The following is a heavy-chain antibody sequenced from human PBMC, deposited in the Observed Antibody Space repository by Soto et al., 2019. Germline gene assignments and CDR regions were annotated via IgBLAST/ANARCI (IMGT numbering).Heavy chain of an antibody. J-gene: IGHJ5*02. CDR1: GGSISSSSYY. CDR3: VRQPPSSSWYDRWFDP. Sequence: SETLSLTCTVFGGSISSSSYYWGWIRQPPGKGLEWIGSIYYSGSTYYNPSLKSRVTISVDTSKNQFSLKLSSVTAADTAVYYCVRQPPSSSWYDRWFDPWGQGTLVTVSS. D-gene: IGHD6-13*01. CDR2: IYYSGST. V-gene: IGHV4-39*01.